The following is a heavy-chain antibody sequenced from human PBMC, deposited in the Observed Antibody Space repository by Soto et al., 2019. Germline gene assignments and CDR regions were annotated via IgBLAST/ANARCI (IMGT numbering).Heavy chain of an antibody. CDR1: GGSISSGGYY. V-gene: IGHV4-31*03. J-gene: IGHJ6*02. Sequence: QVQLQESGPGLVKPSQTLSLTCTVSGGSISSGGYYWSWIRQHPGKVLEWIGYIYYSGSTYYNPSLKSRVTISVDTSKNQFSLKLSSVTAADTAVYYCARGCGNAYYYYGMDVWGHGTTVTVSS. CDR3: ARGCGNAYYYYGMDV. D-gene: IGHD2-15*01. CDR2: IYYSGST.